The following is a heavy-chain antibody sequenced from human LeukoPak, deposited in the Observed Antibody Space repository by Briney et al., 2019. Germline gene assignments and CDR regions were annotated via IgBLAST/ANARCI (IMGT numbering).Heavy chain of an antibody. Sequence: ASVKVSCKVSGYTLTELSMHWVRQAPGKGLEWMGGFDPEDGETIYAQKFQGRVTMTEDTSTDTACMELSNLRSEDTAVYYCATAHGYNYDFDYWGQGTLVTVPS. CDR3: ATAHGYNYDFDY. CDR2: FDPEDGET. CDR1: GYTLTELS. J-gene: IGHJ4*02. V-gene: IGHV1-24*01. D-gene: IGHD5-18*01.